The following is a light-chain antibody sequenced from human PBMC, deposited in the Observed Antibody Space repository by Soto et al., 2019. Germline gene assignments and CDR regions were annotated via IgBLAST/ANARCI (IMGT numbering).Light chain of an antibody. CDR3: SAWDDNIYGPA. Sequence: QSVLTQPPSASGTPGQRVAISCSGGSSDIGSNPVNWYLHLPGAAPKLLIYRDNQRPSGVPDRFSGSKSGTSASLTISGLQSEDEADYFCSAWDDNIYGPAFGGGTKLTVL. CDR1: SSDIGSNP. CDR2: RDN. V-gene: IGLV1-44*01. J-gene: IGLJ2*01.